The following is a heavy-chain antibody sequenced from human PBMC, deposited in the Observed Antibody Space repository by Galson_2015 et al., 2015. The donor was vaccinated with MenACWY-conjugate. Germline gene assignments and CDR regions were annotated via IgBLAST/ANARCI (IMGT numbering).Heavy chain of an antibody. J-gene: IGHJ4*02. D-gene: IGHD5-12*01. CDR2: ISSSSSYI. CDR1: GFTFSSYS. Sequence: SLRLSCAASGFTFSSYSMNWVRQAPGKGLEWVSSISSSSSYIYYADSVKGRFTISRDNAKNLLYLQMNSLRAEDTAVYYCARDSAGGYDSGFDYWGQGTLVTVSS. V-gene: IGHV3-21*01. CDR3: ARDSAGGYDSGFDY.